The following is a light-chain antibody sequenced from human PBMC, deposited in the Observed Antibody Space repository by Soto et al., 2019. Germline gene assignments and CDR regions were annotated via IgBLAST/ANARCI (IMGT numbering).Light chain of an antibody. J-gene: IGKJ4*01. Sequence: EIVLTQSPATLSLSPGERATLSCRASQGVSSYLAWYQQKPGQAPRLLIYDASNRATGIPARFSGSGSGTDFTLTISSLEPEDFAVYYCHQRSNWPPLTVGGGTKVDSK. V-gene: IGKV3-11*01. CDR1: QGVSSY. CDR2: DAS. CDR3: HQRSNWPPLT.